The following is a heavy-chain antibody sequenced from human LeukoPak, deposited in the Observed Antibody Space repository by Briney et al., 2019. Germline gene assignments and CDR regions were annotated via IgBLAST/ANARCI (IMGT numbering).Heavy chain of an antibody. CDR1: GGSISSYY. D-gene: IGHD3-10*01. CDR2: VYYSGST. Sequence: PSETLSLTCTVSGGSISSYYWSWIRQPPGKGLEWIGYVYYSGSTNYNPSLKSRVTISVDTSKNQFSLKLSSVTAADTAVYYCARAPTYYYGSGGHSGAFDIWGQGTMVTVSS. CDR3: ARAPTYYYGSGGHSGAFDI. V-gene: IGHV4-59*01. J-gene: IGHJ3*02.